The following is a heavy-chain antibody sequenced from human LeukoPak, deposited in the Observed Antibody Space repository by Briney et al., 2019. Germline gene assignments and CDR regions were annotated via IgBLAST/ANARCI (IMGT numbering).Heavy chain of an antibody. Sequence: PGGSLRLSCAASGFTFSSYSMNWVRQAPGKGLEWVAVMSYDGGHKYYADSVKGRFTISRDNSKNTLYLQMNSLRAEDTAIYYCAKRPIRGVIIIPLFDYWGQGALVTVSS. CDR3: AKRPIRGVIIIPLFDY. D-gene: IGHD3-10*01. CDR1: GFTFSSYS. V-gene: IGHV3-30*18. J-gene: IGHJ4*02. CDR2: MSYDGGHK.